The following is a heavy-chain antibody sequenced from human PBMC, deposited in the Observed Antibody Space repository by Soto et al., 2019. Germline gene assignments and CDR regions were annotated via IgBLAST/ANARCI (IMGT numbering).Heavy chain of an antibody. J-gene: IGHJ4*02. D-gene: IGHD3-22*01. CDR1: GYSFPSDW. Sequence: PGESLKISCKGSGYSFPSDWIGWVRQKPGKGLEWMGRIDPSDSQTYYSPSFRGHVTISVTKSITTVFLQWSSLRASDTAMYYCARQIYDSDTGPNFQYYFDSWGQGTPVTISS. CDR2: IDPSDSQT. V-gene: IGHV5-10-1*01. CDR3: ARQIYDSDTGPNFQYYFDS.